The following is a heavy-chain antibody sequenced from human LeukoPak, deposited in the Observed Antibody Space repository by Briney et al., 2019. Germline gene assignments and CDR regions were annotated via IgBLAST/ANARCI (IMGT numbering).Heavy chain of an antibody. D-gene: IGHD2-15*01. CDR2: ISSSGSTI. CDR3: AREWPYCSGGSCYFDY. J-gene: IGHJ4*02. Sequence: GGSLRLSCAASGFTFSSYEMKWVRQAPGKGLEWVSYISSSGSTIYYADSVKGRFTISRDNAKNSLYLQMNSLRAEDTAVYYCAREWPYCSGGSCYFDYWGQGTLVTVSS. CDR1: GFTFSSYE. V-gene: IGHV3-48*03.